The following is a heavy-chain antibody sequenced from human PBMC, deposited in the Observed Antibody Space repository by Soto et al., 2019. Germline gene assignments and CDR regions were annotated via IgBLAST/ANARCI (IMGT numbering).Heavy chain of an antibody. D-gene: IGHD2-2*01. V-gene: IGHV1-18*01. CDR3: ARRPQYCISTSCYYYYYGMDL. CDR2: ISAYNGNT. J-gene: IGHJ6*02. Sequence: QVQLVQSGAEVKKPGASVKVSCKASGYTFTSYGISWVRQAPGQGLEWMGWISAYNGNTNYAQKRQGRVTMTTATTTSTAYVELRSLRSDDTAVHYCARRPQYCISTSCYYYYYGMDLWGQGTTVTVSS. CDR1: GYTFTSYG.